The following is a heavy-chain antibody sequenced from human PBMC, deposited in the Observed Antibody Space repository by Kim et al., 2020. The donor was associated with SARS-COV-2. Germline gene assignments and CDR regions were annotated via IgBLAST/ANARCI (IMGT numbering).Heavy chain of an antibody. D-gene: IGHD4-17*01. CDR2: ISSSGTNP. Sequence: GGSLRLSCAASGFTFSSYAFSWVRQAPGKGMEWVSSISSSGTNPFYADSVKGRFTISRDNAKNTLYLQLSSLRADDTAVYYCANPVTTGYWGQGTLATVS. V-gene: IGHV3-23*01. CDR1: GFTFSSYA. CDR3: ANPVTTGY. J-gene: IGHJ4*02.